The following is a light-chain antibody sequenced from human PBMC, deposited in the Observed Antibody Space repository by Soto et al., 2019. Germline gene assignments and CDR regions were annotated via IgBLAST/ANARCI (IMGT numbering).Light chain of an antibody. CDR3: QVWDSSSDDRV. J-gene: IGLJ2*01. Sequence: SYELTQPPSVAVAPGQTARITRGGNIIGSKSVHWYQHKPGQAPVLVVYDDSDRPSGIPERFSGSNSGNTATLTISRVEAGDEADYYCQVWDSSSDDRVFGGGTKLTVL. CDR2: DDS. V-gene: IGLV3-21*02. CDR1: IIGSKS.